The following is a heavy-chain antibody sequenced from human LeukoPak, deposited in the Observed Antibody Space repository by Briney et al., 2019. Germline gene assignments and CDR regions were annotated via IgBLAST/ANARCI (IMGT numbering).Heavy chain of an antibody. V-gene: IGHV3-23*01. D-gene: IGHD6-19*01. J-gene: IGHJ6*03. CDR2: ISGSGGST. CDR3: AKVGSGWYLYYMDV. CDR1: GFTFSSYA. Sequence: PGGSLRLSCAASGFTFSSYAMSWVRQAPGKGLEWVSAISGSGGSTYYADSVKGRFTISRDNSKNTLYLQMNSLRAEDTAVYYCAKVGSGWYLYYMDVWGKGTTVTVSS.